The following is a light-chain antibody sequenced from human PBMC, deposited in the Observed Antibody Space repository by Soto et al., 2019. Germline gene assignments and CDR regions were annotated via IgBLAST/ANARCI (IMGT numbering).Light chain of an antibody. CDR2: GAS. Sequence: EIVLTQSPGTLSLSPVERATLSCRASQSVSSSYLAWYQQKPGQAPRLLIYGASSRATGIPDRFSGSGSGTDFTLTIRRLKSEDFGVYYCQKYNVWPQWTFGNGTKVDIK. J-gene: IGKJ1*01. V-gene: IGKV3-20*01. CDR1: QSVSSSY. CDR3: QKYNVWPQWT.